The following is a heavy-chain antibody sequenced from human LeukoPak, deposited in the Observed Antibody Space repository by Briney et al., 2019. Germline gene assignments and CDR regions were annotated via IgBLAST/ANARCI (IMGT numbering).Heavy chain of an antibody. CDR3: ARDHLAPYFASYSSSSGTFDY. Sequence: GGSLRLSCAASGFIFSSYSMNWVRQAPGKGLEWVSSISTSGSYIYYADSVKGRFTISRDNATNSLSLQMNSLRAEGTAVYYCARDHLAPYFASYSSSSGTFDYWGQGTLVTVSS. CDR2: ISTSGSYI. D-gene: IGHD6-6*01. J-gene: IGHJ4*02. V-gene: IGHV3-21*01. CDR1: GFIFSSYS.